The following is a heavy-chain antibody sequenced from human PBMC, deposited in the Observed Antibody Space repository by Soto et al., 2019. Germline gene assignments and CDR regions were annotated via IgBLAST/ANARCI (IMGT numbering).Heavy chain of an antibody. D-gene: IGHD2-15*01. CDR1: GYTFTSCA. CDR3: ARGVAPYYFDY. Sequence: GASVKVSCKASGYTFTSCAMHWVRQAPGQRLEWMGWINAGNGNTKYSQKFQGRVIITRDTSASTAYMELSSLRSEDTAVYYCARGVAPYYFDYWGQGTLVTVSS. J-gene: IGHJ4*02. CDR2: INAGNGNT. V-gene: IGHV1-3*01.